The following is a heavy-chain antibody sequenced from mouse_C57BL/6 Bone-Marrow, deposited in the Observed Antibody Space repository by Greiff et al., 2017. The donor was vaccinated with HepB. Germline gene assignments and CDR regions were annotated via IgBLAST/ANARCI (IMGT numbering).Heavy chain of an antibody. Sequence: QVQLKESGAELARPGASVKLSCKASGYTFTSYGISWVKQRTGQGLEWIGEIYPRSGNTYYNEKFKGKATLTADKSSSTAYMELRSLTSEDSAVYFCARGGLRYFDVWGTGTTVTVSS. D-gene: IGHD2-13*01. J-gene: IGHJ1*03. V-gene: IGHV1-81*01. CDR3: ARGGLRYFDV. CDR1: GYTFTSYG. CDR2: IYPRSGNT.